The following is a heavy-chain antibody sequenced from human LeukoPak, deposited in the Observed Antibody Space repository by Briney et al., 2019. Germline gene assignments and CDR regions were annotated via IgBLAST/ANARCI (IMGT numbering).Heavy chain of an antibody. D-gene: IGHD2-21*02. CDR2: ISSTSTYI. J-gene: IGHJ4*02. CDR3: ARDCGGDCYRDY. Sequence: GGSLRLSCAASGFTFGTYSMNWVRQAPGKGLEWVSSISSTSTYIYYANSVKGRFAISRDNAKNSLYLQMNSLRAEDTAVYYCARDCGGDCYRDYWGQGTLVTVSS. V-gene: IGHV3-21*01. CDR1: GFTFGTYS.